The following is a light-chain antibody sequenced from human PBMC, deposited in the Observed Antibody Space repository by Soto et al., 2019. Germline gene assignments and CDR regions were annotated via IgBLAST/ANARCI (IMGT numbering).Light chain of an antibody. CDR3: LQDYNYPWT. Sequence: AIQMTQSRSSLSASVGYRVTITCRASQGIRNDLGWYQQEPGKAPKLLIYAASSLESGVPSRFSGSGSGTDFTLTISSLQPEDFATYYCLQDYNYPWTFGQGTKVDIK. CDR2: AAS. J-gene: IGKJ1*01. V-gene: IGKV1-6*01. CDR1: QGIRND.